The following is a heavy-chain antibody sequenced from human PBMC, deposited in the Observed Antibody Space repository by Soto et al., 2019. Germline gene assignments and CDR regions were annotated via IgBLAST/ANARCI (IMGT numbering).Heavy chain of an antibody. CDR3: ARDNTYGDYPSAHYGMDV. CDR1: GFTFSSYG. CDR2: IWYDGSNK. D-gene: IGHD4-17*01. J-gene: IGHJ6*02. Sequence: QVQLVESGGGVVQPGRSLRLSCAASGFTFSSYGMHWVRQAPGKGLEWVAVIWYDGSNKYYADSVKGRFTISRDNSKNTLYLQMNSLRAEDTAVYYCARDNTYGDYPSAHYGMDVWGQGTTVTVSS. V-gene: IGHV3-33*01.